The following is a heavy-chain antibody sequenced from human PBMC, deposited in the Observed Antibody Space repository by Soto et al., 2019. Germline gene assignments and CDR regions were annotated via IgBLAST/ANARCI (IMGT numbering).Heavy chain of an antibody. V-gene: IGHV4-38-2*02. D-gene: IGHD6-25*01. Sequence: SETLSLTCAVSGYSISSGYYWGCLQQPPGKGLEWIGSIYHSGSTYYNPSLKSRVTISVDTSKNKFYLQLSSVTAEDTAVYYCARDQSGGTYMPYNWIDPWGRRPLITVSS. J-gene: IGHJ5*02. CDR3: ARDQSGGTYMPYNWIDP. CDR2: IYHSGST. CDR1: GYSISSGYY.